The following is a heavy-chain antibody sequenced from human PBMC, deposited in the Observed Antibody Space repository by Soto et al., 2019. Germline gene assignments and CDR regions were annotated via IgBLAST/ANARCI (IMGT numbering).Heavy chain of an antibody. J-gene: IGHJ4*02. CDR3: ARDRDYYDSSGYYSGFDY. D-gene: IGHD3-22*01. CDR1: GFTFSSYA. CDR2: ISYDGSNK. Sequence: PGWSLRLSCAASGFTFSSYAMHWVRQAPGKGLEWVAVISYDGSNKYYADSVKGRFTISRDNSKNTLYLQMNSLRAEDTAVYYCARDRDYYDSSGYYSGFDYWGQGTMVTASA. V-gene: IGHV3-30-3*01.